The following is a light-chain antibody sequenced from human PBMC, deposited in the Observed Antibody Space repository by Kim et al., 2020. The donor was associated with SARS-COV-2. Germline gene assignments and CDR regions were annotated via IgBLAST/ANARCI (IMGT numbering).Light chain of an antibody. Sequence: GQRVTISCSGSRSNIGSNTVSWYQQLPGTAPKLLISSNDQRPSGVPDRFSGSKSGTSASLAISGLQSEDEADYYCAAWDDSLNGPVFGGGTKLTVL. J-gene: IGLJ3*02. CDR3: AAWDDSLNGPV. CDR2: SND. CDR1: RSNIGSNT. V-gene: IGLV1-44*01.